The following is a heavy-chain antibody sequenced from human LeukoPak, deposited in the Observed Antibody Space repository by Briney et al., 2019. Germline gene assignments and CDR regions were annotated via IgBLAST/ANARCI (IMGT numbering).Heavy chain of an antibody. J-gene: IGHJ4*02. D-gene: IGHD6-13*01. CDR2: IYFSGST. CDR3: ARTSHPHGSSWLFDY. Sequence: SGTLSLTCTVSGGSISSYYWSWIRQPPGRGLEWIGYIYFSGSTNYNPSLKSRVTISVDTSRNQFSLQLSSVTAADTAVYYCARTSHPHGSSWLFDYWGQGTLVTVSS. CDR1: GGSISSYY. V-gene: IGHV4-59*01.